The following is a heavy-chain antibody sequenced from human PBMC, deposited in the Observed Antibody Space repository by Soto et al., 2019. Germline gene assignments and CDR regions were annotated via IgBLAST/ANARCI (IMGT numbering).Heavy chain of an antibody. CDR1: GFTLSDHY. V-gene: IGHV3-72*01. J-gene: IGHJ4*01. Sequence: EVQLVESGGGLVQPGGSLRLSCAASGFTLSDHYMDWVRQAPGKGLEWLGRTRNKANNYITEYATSVKGRFTISRDDSKNSVYLQLNSLKSEDTAVYYCGRWTSGSPDCWGHGTLVTVSS. D-gene: IGHD1-26*01. CDR3: GRWTSGSPDC. CDR2: TRNKANNYIT.